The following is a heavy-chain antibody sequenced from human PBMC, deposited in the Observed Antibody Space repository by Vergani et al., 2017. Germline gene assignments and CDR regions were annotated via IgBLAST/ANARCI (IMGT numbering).Heavy chain of an antibody. V-gene: IGHV3-64*01. J-gene: IGHJ4*02. CDR2: ISSNGGST. Sequence: EVQLVESGGGLVQPGGSLRLSCAASGFTFSSYAMHWVRQAPGKGLEYVSAISSNGGSTYYANSVKGRFTISRDNSKNTLYLQMGSLRAEDMAVYYCARGISTPVGFDYWGQGTLVTVSS. CDR3: ARGISTPVGFDY. D-gene: IGHD2-15*01. CDR1: GFTFSSYA.